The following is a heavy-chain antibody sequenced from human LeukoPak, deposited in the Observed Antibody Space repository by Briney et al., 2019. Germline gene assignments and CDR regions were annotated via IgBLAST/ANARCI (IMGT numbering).Heavy chain of an antibody. CDR2: IKHDGSEKHDGGEK. V-gene: IGHV3-7*01. Sequence: GGSLRLSCAAPGFTFSQYWMSWVRQAPGKGLEWVANIKHDGSEKHDGGEKNDVDSVKGGFTIPRDNAKKPMYLQMNNLRAEDTAVYYCARSGRGVDSFYFYMDVWGKGTTVTVSS. J-gene: IGHJ6*03. CDR1: GFTFSQYW. D-gene: IGHD3-10*01. CDR3: ARSGRGVDSFYFYMDV.